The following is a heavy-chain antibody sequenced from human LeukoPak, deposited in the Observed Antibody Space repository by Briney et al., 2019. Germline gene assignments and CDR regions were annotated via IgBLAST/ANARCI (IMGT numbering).Heavy chain of an antibody. CDR3: ASTSIAAACMDV. Sequence: ASVKVSCKASGYTFSIYNMHWVRQAPGQGLEWMGIINPSGGTSYAQKLQGRITMTRDTSTSTLYMELSSLRSEDTAVYYCASTSIAAACMDVWGQGTTVTVSS. V-gene: IGHV1-46*01. D-gene: IGHD6-13*01. CDR1: GYTFSIYN. J-gene: IGHJ6*02. CDR2: INPSGGT.